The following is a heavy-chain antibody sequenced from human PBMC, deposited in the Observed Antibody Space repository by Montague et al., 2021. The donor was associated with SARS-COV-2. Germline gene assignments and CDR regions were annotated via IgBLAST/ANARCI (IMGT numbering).Heavy chain of an antibody. CDR3: AREAPSSYGSGTSWVAFDV. J-gene: IGHJ3*01. CDR2: INTNTGNP. CDR1: GYRFTKYG. Sequence: SVKVSCKASGYRFTKYGMNWVRQAPGHGLEWMGWINTNTGNPTYAQSLTGRFVFSLDTSVSMAFLQISSLKAEDTAVYYCAREAPSSYGSGTSWVAFDVWGQGTMVTVSS. D-gene: IGHD3-10*01. V-gene: IGHV7-4-1*04.